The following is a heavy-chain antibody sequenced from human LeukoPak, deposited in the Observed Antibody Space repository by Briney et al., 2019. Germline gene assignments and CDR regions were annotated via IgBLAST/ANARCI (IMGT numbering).Heavy chain of an antibody. CDR2: ISAYNGNT. D-gene: IGHD3-3*01. CDR3: ARVVTIFGVVIQPTGDDYYMYV. CDR1: GYTFTGYG. V-gene: IGHV1-18*01. Sequence: ASVKVSCKAFGYTFTGYGISWVRQAPGQRLEWMGWISAYNGNTNYAQKLQGRVTMTTDTSTSTAYMELRSLRSDDTAVYYCARVVTIFGVVIQPTGDDYYMYVWGKGTTVTVSS. J-gene: IGHJ6*03.